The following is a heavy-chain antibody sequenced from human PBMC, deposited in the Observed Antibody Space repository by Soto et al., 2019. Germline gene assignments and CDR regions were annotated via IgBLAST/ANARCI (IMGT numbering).Heavy chain of an antibody. D-gene: IGHD3-10*01. CDR3: ARGVYGSGSYCWDC. J-gene: IGHJ4*02. V-gene: IGHV2-70*17. Sequence: GSGPTLVNPTQTLTLTCTFSGFSLSTGGMCVSWIRQTPGKALEWLARIDWDDDKFYSTSLKTRLTISKDTSKNQVVLTMTNMDPVDTATYYCARGVYGSGSYCWDCWGQGTLVTVSS. CDR1: GFSLSTGGMC. CDR2: IDWDDDK.